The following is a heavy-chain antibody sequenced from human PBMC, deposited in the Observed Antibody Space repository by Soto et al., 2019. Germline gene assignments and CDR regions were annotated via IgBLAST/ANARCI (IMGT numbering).Heavy chain of an antibody. J-gene: IGHJ5*02. CDR2: ISHTGST. D-gene: IGHD3-10*01. V-gene: IGHV4-30-2*01. CDR3: ARAVTPYFGTWFDP. Sequence: SETLSLTCSVSGGSITSGNSYSWSWIRQPPGKGLEWIGSISHTGSTSYNPSLKSRVSMSVDKSKNQFSLKLSSVTAADMAVYYCARAVTPYFGTWFDPWGQGTLVTVS. CDR1: GGSITSGNSYS.